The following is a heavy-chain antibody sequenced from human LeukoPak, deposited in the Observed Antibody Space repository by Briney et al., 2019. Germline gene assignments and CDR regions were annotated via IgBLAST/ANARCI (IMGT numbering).Heavy chain of an antibody. Sequence: ASVKVSCKASGYTFTSYDINWVRQATGQGLEWMGWMNPNSGNTGYAQKFQGRVTMTRNTSISTAYMELSSLRSEDTAVYYCARGWGSSWVYCYYYMDVWGKGTTVTVSS. CDR2: MNPNSGNT. CDR1: GYTFTSYD. CDR3: ARGWGSSWVYCYYYMDV. V-gene: IGHV1-8*01. D-gene: IGHD6-13*01. J-gene: IGHJ6*03.